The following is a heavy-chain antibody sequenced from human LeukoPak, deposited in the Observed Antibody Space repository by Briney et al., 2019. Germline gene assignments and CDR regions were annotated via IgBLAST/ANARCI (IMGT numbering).Heavy chain of an antibody. D-gene: IGHD6-13*01. CDR3: ARGIAAAGTEHAFDI. CDR2: IYYSGST. J-gene: IGHJ3*02. CDR1: GGSFSGYY. V-gene: IGHV4-30-4*08. Sequence: SETLSLTCAVYGGSFSGYYWSWIRQPPGKGLEWIGYIYYSGSTYYNPSLKSRVTISVDTSKNQFSLKLSSVTAADTAVYHCARGIAAAGTEHAFDIWGQGTMVTVSS.